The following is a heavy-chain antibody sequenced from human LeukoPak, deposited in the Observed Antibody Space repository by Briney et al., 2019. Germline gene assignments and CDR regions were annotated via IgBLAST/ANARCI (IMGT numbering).Heavy chain of an antibody. CDR1: GFTFSSYE. J-gene: IGHJ6*02. CDR3: ARVKWELRSYYGMDV. CDR2: ISSSGSTI. D-gene: IGHD1-26*01. V-gene: IGHV3-48*03. Sequence: PGGSLRLSCAASGFTFSSYEMNWVRQAPGNGLEWVSYISSSGSTIYYADPVKGRFTISRDNAKNSLYLQMNSLRAEDTAVYYCARVKWELRSYYGMDVWGQGTTVTVSS.